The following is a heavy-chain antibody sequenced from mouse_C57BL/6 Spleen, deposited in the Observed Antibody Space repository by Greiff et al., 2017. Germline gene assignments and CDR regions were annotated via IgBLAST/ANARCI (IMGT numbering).Heavy chain of an antibody. CDR1: GYTFTSYW. CDR2: IDPSDSYT. CDR3: ARSGGTTVVAPFDY. J-gene: IGHJ2*01. V-gene: IGHV1-69*01. D-gene: IGHD1-1*01. Sequence: QVQLQQPGAELVMPGASVKLSCKASGYTFTSYWMHWVKQRPGQGLEWIGEIDPSDSYTNYNQKFKGKSTLTVDKSSSTAYMQLSSLTSEDSAVYYWARSGGTTVVAPFDYWGQGTTLTVSS.